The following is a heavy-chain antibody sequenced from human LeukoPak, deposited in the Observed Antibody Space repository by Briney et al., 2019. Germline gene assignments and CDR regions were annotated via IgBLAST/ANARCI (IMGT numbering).Heavy chain of an antibody. CDR2: IIPIFGTA. J-gene: IGHJ4*02. CDR3: ASLPVEMANNPQH. Sequence: SVKVSCKASGGTFSSYAISWVRQAPGQGLEWMGGIIPIFGTANYAQKFQGRVTITTDESTSTAYMELSSLRSEDTAVYYCASLPVEMANNPQHWGQGTLVTVSS. CDR1: GGTFSSYA. V-gene: IGHV1-69*05. D-gene: IGHD5-24*01.